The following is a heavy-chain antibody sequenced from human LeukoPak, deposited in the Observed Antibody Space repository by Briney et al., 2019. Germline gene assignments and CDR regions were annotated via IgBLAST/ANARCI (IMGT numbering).Heavy chain of an antibody. D-gene: IGHD6-19*01. CDR1: GFTFSGYS. V-gene: IGHV3-21*01. CDR2: ISSSSYI. CDR3: ARVKAVAGTYFDY. J-gene: IGHJ4*02. Sequence: GGSLRLSCVASGFTFSGYSMNWVRQAPGKGLEWVSSISSSSYIYYADSVKGRFTISRDNAKNSLYLQMNSLRAEDTAVYYCARVKAVAGTYFDYWGQGTLVTVSS.